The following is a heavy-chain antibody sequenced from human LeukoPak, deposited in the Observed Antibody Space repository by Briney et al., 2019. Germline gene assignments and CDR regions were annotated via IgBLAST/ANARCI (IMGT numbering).Heavy chain of an antibody. CDR1: GGSISSGGYY. CDR3: ARVFSPPITMVRGVHFDY. V-gene: IGHV4-31*03. J-gene: IGHJ4*02. Sequence: SQTLSLTCTVSGGSISSGGYYWSWIRQHPGKGLEWIGYIYYSGSTYYNPSLKSRVTISVDTSKNQFSLKLSSVTAADTAVYYCARVFSPPITMVRGVHFDYWGQVTLVTVSS. D-gene: IGHD3-10*01. CDR2: IYYSGST.